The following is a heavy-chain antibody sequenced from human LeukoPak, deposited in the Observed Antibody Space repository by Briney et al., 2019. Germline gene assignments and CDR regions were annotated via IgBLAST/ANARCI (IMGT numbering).Heavy chain of an antibody. CDR1: GGSFSGYY. D-gene: IGHD1-26*01. V-gene: IGHV4-34*01. CDR3: TRVGIVGATGHLDY. CDR2: INHSGSN. J-gene: IGHJ4*02. Sequence: SETLSLTCAVYGGSFSGYYWSWIRHPPGKGLEWIGEINHSGSNNYNQSLKSRVTISVETSKNQFSLKLSSVTAADAAVYYCTRVGIVGATGHLDYWGQGTLVTVSS.